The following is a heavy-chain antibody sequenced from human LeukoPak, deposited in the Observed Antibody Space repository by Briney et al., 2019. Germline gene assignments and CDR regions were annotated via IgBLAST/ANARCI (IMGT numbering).Heavy chain of an antibody. D-gene: IGHD1-26*01. CDR1: GYSISSGCF. J-gene: IGHJ3*02. CDR2: MYHSGST. Sequence: KPSETLSLTCAVSGYSISSGCFWGWIRQPPGKGLEWIGSMYHSGSTYYNPSLKSRVTISVDTSKNQFSLKLSSVTAADTAVYYCARDYGSFYSAIWGQGTMVTVSS. CDR3: ARDYGSFYSAI. V-gene: IGHV4-38-2*02.